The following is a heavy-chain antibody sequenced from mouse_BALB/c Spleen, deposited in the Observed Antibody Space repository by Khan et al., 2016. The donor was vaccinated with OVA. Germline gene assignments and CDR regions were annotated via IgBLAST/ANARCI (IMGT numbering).Heavy chain of an antibody. D-gene: IGHD2-13*01. CDR2: VNPNNGGT. J-gene: IGHJ3*01. Sequence: VQLQQSGPDLVKPEASVNISCKASGYSFTLYYMHWVMQSHGKSLECIGRVNPNNGGTTYNQKFKGKATLTVDKSSITAYMQPRSLTSEDSAVFYCDRGDVCFAYWGQGTLVTVSA. CDR1: GYSFTLYY. V-gene: IGHV1-18*01. CDR3: DRGDVCFAY.